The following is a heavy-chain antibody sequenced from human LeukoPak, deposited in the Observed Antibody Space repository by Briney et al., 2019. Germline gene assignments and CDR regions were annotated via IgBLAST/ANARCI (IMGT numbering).Heavy chain of an antibody. CDR3: ATRSITSSY. CDR2: IYHSGST. D-gene: IGHD3-10*01. CDR1: GYSISSGYY. V-gene: IGHV4-38-2*02. Sequence: SETLSLTCTVSGYSISSGYYWGWIRQPPGKGLEWIGSIYHSGSTYYNPSLKSRVTISVDTSKNQFSLKLSSVTAADTAVYYCATRSITSSYWGQGTLVTVSS. J-gene: IGHJ4*02.